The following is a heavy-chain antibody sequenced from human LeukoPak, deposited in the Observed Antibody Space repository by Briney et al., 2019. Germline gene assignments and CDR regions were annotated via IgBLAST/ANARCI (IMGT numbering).Heavy chain of an antibody. CDR2: MNPNSGNT. V-gene: IGHV1-8*01. J-gene: IGHJ4*02. Sequence: GASVEVSCKASGYTFTSYDINWVRQATGQGLEWMGWMNPNSGNTGYAQKFQGRVTMTRNTSISTAYMELSSLRSEDTAVYYCARVRRGAAAGYYFDYWGQGTLVTVSS. CDR1: GYTFTSYD. D-gene: IGHD6-13*01. CDR3: ARVRRGAAAGYYFDY.